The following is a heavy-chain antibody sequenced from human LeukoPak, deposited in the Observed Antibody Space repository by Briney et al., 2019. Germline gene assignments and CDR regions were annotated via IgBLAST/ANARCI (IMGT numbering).Heavy chain of an antibody. D-gene: IGHD6-13*01. Sequence: ASVKVSCKASGYTFTGYYMDWVRQAPGQGLEWMGWINPSSGDTKYAQKFQGRVTMTRDTSISTAYMELNRLTSDDTAVYYCARGLPGSWYNYWGQGTLVTVSS. CDR1: GYTFTGYY. J-gene: IGHJ4*02. CDR3: ARGLPGSWYNY. CDR2: INPSSGDT. V-gene: IGHV1-2*02.